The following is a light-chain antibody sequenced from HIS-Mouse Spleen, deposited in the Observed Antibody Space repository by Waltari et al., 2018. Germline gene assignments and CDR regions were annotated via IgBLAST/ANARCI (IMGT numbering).Light chain of an antibody. CDR2: TAS. CDR1: QSISSW. CDR3: QQYNSYSYT. V-gene: IGKV1-5*03. J-gene: IGKJ2*01. Sequence: DIQMTQSPSTLSASVGDRVTITCRASQSISSWLAWYQKKPGKAPKLLNYTASSLESGVPSRFSGSGSGTEFTLTISSLQPDDFATYYCQQYNSYSYTFGQGTKLEIK.